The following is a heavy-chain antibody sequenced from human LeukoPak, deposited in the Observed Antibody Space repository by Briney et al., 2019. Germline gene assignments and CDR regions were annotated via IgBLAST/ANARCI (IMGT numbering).Heavy chain of an antibody. CDR3: AGIAAAGVAILGY. CDR2: IYYSGST. CDR1: GGSLSSGGYY. J-gene: IGHJ4*02. Sequence: PSQTLSLTCTVSGGSLSSGGYYWSWIRQHPGKGLEWIGYIYYSGSTYYNPSLKSRVTISVDTSKNQFSLKLSSVTAADTAVYYCAGIAAAGVAILGYWGQGTLVTVSS. V-gene: IGHV4-31*03. D-gene: IGHD6-13*01.